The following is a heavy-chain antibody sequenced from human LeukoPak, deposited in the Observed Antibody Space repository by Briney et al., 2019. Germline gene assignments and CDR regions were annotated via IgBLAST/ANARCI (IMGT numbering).Heavy chain of an antibody. CDR2: IRYDGSNK. Sequence: GGSLRLSCAASGFTFSSYGMHWVRQAPGKGLEWVAFIRYDGSNKYYADSVKGRFTISRDNSKNTLYLQMNSLRAEDTAVYYCAKILPDSTFWSAPTAFDYWGQGTLVTVSS. J-gene: IGHJ4*02. CDR1: GFTFSSYG. V-gene: IGHV3-30*02. CDR3: AKILPDSTFWSAPTAFDY. D-gene: IGHD3-3*01.